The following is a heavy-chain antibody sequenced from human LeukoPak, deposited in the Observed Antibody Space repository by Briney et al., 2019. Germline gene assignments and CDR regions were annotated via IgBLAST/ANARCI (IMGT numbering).Heavy chain of an antibody. CDR1: GFTFSNYG. CDR3: ARDERLLSFLK. Sequence: GASVKVSCAASGFTFSNYGLSWVRQAPGKGLEWVSGITGSGGSTYYADSVKGRFTISRDNSKNTLYLQMNSLRAEDTAIYYCARDERLLSFLKWGQGTLVTVSS. J-gene: IGHJ4*02. D-gene: IGHD3-3*01. V-gene: IGHV3-23*01. CDR2: ITGSGGST.